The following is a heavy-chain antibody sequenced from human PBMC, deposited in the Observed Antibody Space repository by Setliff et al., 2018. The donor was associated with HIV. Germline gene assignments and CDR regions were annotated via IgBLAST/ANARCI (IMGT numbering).Heavy chain of an antibody. CDR2: IYHRGGT. CDR1: GDSISSGSY. D-gene: IGHD1-26*01. J-gene: IGHJ4*02. Sequence: PSETLSLTCVVSGDSISSGSYWGWIRQPPGKGLEWIGSIYHRGGTYYNPPLKSRVTMSVDTSKNQFSLKLSSVTAADTAVYYCARRGSYYGDFDYWGQGTLVTVSS. CDR3: ARRGSYYGDFDY. V-gene: IGHV4-38-2*01.